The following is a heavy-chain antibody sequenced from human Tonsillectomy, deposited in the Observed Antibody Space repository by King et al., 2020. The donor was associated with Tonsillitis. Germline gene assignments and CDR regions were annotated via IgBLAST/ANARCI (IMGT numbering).Heavy chain of an antibody. J-gene: IGHJ4*02. V-gene: IGHV3-49*03. CDR2: IRSKDYGGTT. CDR1: GFTFDEYA. Sequence: VQLVESGGGLVQPGRSLRLSCTASGFTFDEYAMSWFRQAPGKGLEWVGFIRSKDYGGTTEYAASVKGRFTISRDESKSIAYLQMNSLKTEDTAVYYCTKGEYGLGTYVWGPGTLVTVTS. CDR3: TKGEYGLGTYV. D-gene: IGHD3-10*01.